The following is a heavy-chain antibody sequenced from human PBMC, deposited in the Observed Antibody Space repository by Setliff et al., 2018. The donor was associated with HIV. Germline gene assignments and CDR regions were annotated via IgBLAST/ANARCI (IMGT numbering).Heavy chain of an antibody. J-gene: IGHJ3*02. Sequence: GASVKVSCKASGFSFSRHYMHWVRQAPGEGLEWVAMINPSDGIPSYAQKFQDRVVVTRDTSRSIVYMESSSLLSEDTAVYFCTRAFPPMIPAAFDIWGLGTLVTVSS. CDR3: TRAFPPMIPAAFDI. CDR1: GFSFSRHY. V-gene: IGHV1-46*01. CDR2: INPSDGIP. D-gene: IGHD3-16*01.